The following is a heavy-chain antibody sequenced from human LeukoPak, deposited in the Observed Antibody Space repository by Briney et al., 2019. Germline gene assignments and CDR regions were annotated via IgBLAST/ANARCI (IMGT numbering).Heavy chain of an antibody. V-gene: IGHV3-33*01. Sequence: GGSLRLSCAASGFTFSSYGMHWVRQAPGKGLEWVAVIWYDGSNKYYADSVKGRFTISRDNSKNTLYLQMNSLRAEDTAVYYCARDRVVRGVKEYFDYWGQGTLVTVSS. CDR2: IWYDGSNK. D-gene: IGHD3-10*01. CDR3: ARDRVVRGVKEYFDY. CDR1: GFTFSSYG. J-gene: IGHJ4*02.